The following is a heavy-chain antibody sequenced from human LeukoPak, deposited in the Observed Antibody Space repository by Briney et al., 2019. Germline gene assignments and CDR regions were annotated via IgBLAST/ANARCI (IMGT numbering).Heavy chain of an antibody. CDR1: GFTFSSYG. CDR2: ISDDGSNE. CDR3: ANLIRYGGKGF. J-gene: IGHJ4*02. Sequence: PGGSLRLSCAASGFTFSSYGMHWVRQAPGKGLEWVALISDDGSNEYYADSVRGRFAISRDNSKNTLHLQMNSLRPEDTALYYCANLIRYGGKGFWGQGTQVTVSS. V-gene: IGHV3-30*18. D-gene: IGHD2-15*01.